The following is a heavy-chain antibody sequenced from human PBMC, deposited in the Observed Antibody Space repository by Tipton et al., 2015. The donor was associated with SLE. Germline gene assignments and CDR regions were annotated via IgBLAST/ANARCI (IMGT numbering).Heavy chain of an antibody. J-gene: IGHJ3*02. V-gene: IGHV4-39*07. CDR3: ARGRYSRGRMGFDI. CDR1: GGSISSSSSSYQ. Sequence: TLSLTCTVSGGSISSSSSSYQWGWIRQPPGKGLEWIGSIYYTGNTYYNPSLKSRVTISVDTSKNQFSLKLSSVTAADTAVYYCARGRYSRGRMGFDIWGQGTMVTVSS. CDR2: IYYTGNT. D-gene: IGHD5-12*01.